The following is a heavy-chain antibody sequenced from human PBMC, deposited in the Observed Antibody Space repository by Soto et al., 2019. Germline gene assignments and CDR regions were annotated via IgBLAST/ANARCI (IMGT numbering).Heavy chain of an antibody. CDR2: IYYSGST. J-gene: IGHJ5*02. CDR1: GGSISSSSYY. CDR3: ARQFSVAATPSWFDP. Sequence: SATLSLTCSVSGGSISSSSYYWGWIRQPPGKGLEWIGSIYYSGSTYYNPSLKSRVTISVDTSKNQFSLKLSSVTAADTAVYYCARQFSVAATPSWFDPWGQGTLVTVSS. D-gene: IGHD2-15*01. V-gene: IGHV4-39*01.